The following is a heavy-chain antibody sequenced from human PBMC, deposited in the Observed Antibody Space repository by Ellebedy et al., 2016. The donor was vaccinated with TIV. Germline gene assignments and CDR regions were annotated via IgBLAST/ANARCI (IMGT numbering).Heavy chain of an antibody. J-gene: IGHJ4*02. CDR3: ARDQWLGRAYYFDS. D-gene: IGHD6-19*01. V-gene: IGHV3-7*01. Sequence: GGSLRLSCVASGFTFSYYWMSWVRQAPGKGLEWVANIKQDASERYYVDSVKGRFSISRDNAKNSIYLQMNSLRDEDTAVYYCARDQWLGRAYYFDSWGQGILLIVSS. CDR2: IKQDASER. CDR1: GFTFSYYW.